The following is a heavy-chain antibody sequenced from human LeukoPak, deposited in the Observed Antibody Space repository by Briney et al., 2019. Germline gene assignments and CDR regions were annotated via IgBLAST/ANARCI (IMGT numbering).Heavy chain of an antibody. CDR3: ARVGGPYYDILTGYYDY. D-gene: IGHD3-9*01. CDR1: GYTFTSYY. V-gene: IGHV1-46*01. Sequence: GASVKVSCKASGYTFTSYYMHWVRQAPGQGLEWMGIINPSGGSTSYAQKFQGRVTMTRDMSTSTVYMELSRLRSDDTAVYYCARVGGPYYDILTGYYDYWGQGTLVTVSS. CDR2: INPSGGST. J-gene: IGHJ4*02.